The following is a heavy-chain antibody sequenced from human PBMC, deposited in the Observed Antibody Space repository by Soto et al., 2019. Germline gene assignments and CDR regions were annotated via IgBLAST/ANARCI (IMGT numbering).Heavy chain of an antibody. Sequence: SETLSLACTVSGGSISSGGHYWSWIRQHPGKGLEWIGYIYYSGSTYYNPSLKSRVTISVDTSKNQFSLKLSSVTAADTAVYYCARHPTVAEYYFDYWGQGTLVTVSS. D-gene: IGHD4-17*01. CDR1: GGSISSGGHY. V-gene: IGHV4-31*03. CDR3: ARHPTVAEYYFDY. J-gene: IGHJ4*02. CDR2: IYYSGST.